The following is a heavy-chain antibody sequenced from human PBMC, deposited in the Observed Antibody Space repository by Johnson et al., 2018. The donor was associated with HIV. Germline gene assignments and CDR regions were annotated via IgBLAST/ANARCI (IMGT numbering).Heavy chain of an antibody. Sequence: VQLVESGGGVVRPGGSLRLSCAPSGFNFDDSGTSWVRQATGKGLEWVSGINWNGDRPVYADSVKGRFTISRDNAKNSLYLQMNSLRTEDTALYYCAKERGYGSWYNDAFDIWGQGTMVTVSS. CDR1: GFNFDDSG. CDR2: INWNGDRP. J-gene: IGHJ3*02. D-gene: IGHD6-13*01. V-gene: IGHV3-20*04. CDR3: AKERGYGSWYNDAFDI.